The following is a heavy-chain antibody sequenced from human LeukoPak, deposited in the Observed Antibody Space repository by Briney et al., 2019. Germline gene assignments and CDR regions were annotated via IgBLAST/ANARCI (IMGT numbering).Heavy chain of an antibody. V-gene: IGHV7-4-1*02. Sequence: ASVKVSCTASGYTFTNYAMNWVRQAPGQGLEWMGWINTNTGNPTYAQGFTGRFVFSLDTSVSTAYLQISSLKAEDTAVYYCARSHYDSSGRYFDYWGQGTLVTVPS. D-gene: IGHD3-22*01. CDR2: INTNTGNP. CDR3: ARSHYDSSGRYFDY. CDR1: GYTFTNYA. J-gene: IGHJ4*02.